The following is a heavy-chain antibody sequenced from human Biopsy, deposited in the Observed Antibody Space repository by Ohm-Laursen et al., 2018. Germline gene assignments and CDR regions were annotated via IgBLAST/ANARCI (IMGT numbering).Heavy chain of an antibody. Sequence: LSLTCAASGFTFDDHAMHWVRQPPGKGLEWVSGISWNSDKIGYADSVKGRFTISRDNAKNSLYLQMNSLRAEDTAFYYCTKDQDYGDYGMDVWGQGTTVTVSS. J-gene: IGHJ6*02. CDR2: ISWNSDKI. V-gene: IGHV3-9*01. D-gene: IGHD4-17*01. CDR1: GFTFDDHA. CDR3: TKDQDYGDYGMDV.